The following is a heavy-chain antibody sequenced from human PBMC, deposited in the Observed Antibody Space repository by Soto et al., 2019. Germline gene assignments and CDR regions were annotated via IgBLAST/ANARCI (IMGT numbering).Heavy chain of an antibody. CDR1: GVSINSHHW. J-gene: IGHJ4*02. CDR2: SHQSGYT. V-gene: IGHV4-4*02. D-gene: IGHD5-18*01. CDR3: ATRDTSRFY. Sequence: SETLPRTDAVSGVSINSHHWWTRVRLPPGKGLEWIGESHQSGYTHSNSSLESRVTISVDKSKNQFSLILTSLTVADTAVYYCATRDTSRFYWGQGTLVTVS.